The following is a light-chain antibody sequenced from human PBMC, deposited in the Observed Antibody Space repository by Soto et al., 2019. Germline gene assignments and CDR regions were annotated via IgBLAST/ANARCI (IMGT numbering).Light chain of an antibody. CDR2: GAF. CDR3: QQYNDWRLT. V-gene: IGKV3-15*01. CDR1: QSVRSN. J-gene: IGKJ1*01. Sequence: ERVVTQSPVTLSVSPGGRATLSCRASQSVRSNLAWYQQKPGQAANLLIYGAFTRATGIPARFSGTGSGTEFTLTISSLQSEDFALYYCQQYNDWRLTFGQGTKVDIK.